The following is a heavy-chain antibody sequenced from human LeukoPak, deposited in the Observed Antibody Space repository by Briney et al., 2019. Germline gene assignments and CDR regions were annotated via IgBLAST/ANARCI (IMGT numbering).Heavy chain of an antibody. Sequence: TLSLTCPVSGGSISSGGYYWSWIRQHPGKGLEWIGYIYYSGSTYYNPSLKSRVTISVDTSKNQFSLKLSSVTAADTAVYYCARVRYCSGGSCYSPYYYYYMDVWGKGTTVTVSS. J-gene: IGHJ6*03. CDR3: ARVRYCSGGSCYSPYYYYYMDV. D-gene: IGHD2-15*01. CDR1: GGSISSGGYY. CDR2: IYYSGST. V-gene: IGHV4-31*03.